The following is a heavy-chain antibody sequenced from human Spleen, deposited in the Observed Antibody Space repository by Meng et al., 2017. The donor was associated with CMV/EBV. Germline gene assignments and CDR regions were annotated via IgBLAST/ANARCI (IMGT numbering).Heavy chain of an antibody. Sequence: QVQLQESGPGLVKPSGTLSRTCAVSGGPISSSNLWTWVRQVPGKGLEWIGEIYHSGSTNYNPSLKSRVTISVDKFKNQFSLKLGSVTAADTAVYYCARIERRRILKYCGSDCSTTDYWGQGTLVTVSS. CDR3: ARIERRRILKYCGSDCSTTDY. J-gene: IGHJ4*02. CDR1: GGPISSSNL. CDR2: IYHSGST. D-gene: IGHD2-21*02. V-gene: IGHV4-4*02.